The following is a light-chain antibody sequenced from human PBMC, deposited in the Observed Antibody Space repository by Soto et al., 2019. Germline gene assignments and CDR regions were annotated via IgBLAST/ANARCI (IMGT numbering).Light chain of an antibody. J-gene: IGKJ3*01. Sequence: EIVLTQSPGTLSLSPGERATLSCRASQNINSRYLAWYQQKPGQAPRLPIYGASSRPTGIPDRFGGSGSGTDFPLTISRLEAEDFAVYYCEQFGRSPGFTFGPGTKVDIK. CDR2: GAS. V-gene: IGKV3-20*01. CDR3: EQFGRSPGFT. CDR1: QNINSRY.